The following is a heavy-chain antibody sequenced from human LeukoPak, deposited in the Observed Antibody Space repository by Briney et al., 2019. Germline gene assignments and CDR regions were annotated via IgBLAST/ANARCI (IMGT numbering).Heavy chain of an antibody. Sequence: NTSETLSLTCTVSGGSISSYYWSWIRQPPGKGLEWIGYIYYSGSTNYNPSLKSRVTISVKTSKNQFSLKLSSVTAADTAVYYCARSGGSSLNFRRRYWFDPWGQGTLVTVSS. CDR1: GGSISSYY. J-gene: IGHJ5*02. V-gene: IGHV4-59*12. D-gene: IGHD2-15*01. CDR2: IYYSGST. CDR3: ARSGGSSLNFRRRYWFDP.